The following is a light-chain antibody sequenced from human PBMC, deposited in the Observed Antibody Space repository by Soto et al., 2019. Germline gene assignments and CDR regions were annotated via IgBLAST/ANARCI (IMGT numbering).Light chain of an antibody. J-gene: IGLJ2*01. Sequence: QSALTQPASVSGSPGQSFTISCTGTSSDVGGYKFVSSYQQHPGKAPKLMIYEVSNRPSGVSYRFSGSKSGNTASLTISGLRAEDEAHYHCSSYSTSGTVVFGGGTKLTVL. CDR2: EVS. CDR3: SSYSTSGTVV. V-gene: IGLV2-14*01. CDR1: SSDVGGYKF.